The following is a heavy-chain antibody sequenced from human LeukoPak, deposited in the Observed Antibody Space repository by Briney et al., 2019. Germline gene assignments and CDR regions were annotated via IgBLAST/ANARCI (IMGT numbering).Heavy chain of an antibody. CDR2: ISYDGSNK. Sequence: GGSLRLSCAASGFTFSSYAMHWVRQAPGKGLEWVAVISYDGSNKYYADSVKGRFTISRDNSKNTLYLQMNSLRAEDTAVYYCARDGISSSWPYYYYYYMDVWGKGTTVAVSS. J-gene: IGHJ6*03. CDR1: GFTFSSYA. V-gene: IGHV3-30-3*01. CDR3: ARDGISSSWPYYYYYYMDV. D-gene: IGHD6-13*01.